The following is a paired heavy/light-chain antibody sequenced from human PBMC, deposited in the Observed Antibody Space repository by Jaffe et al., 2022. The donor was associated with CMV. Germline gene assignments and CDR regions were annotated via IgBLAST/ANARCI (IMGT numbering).Heavy chain of an antibody. CDR2: IYSGDST. Sequence: EVQLVESGGGLVQPGGSLTLSCAASGFIVSDSYMNWVRQAPGKGLEWVATIYSGDSTTYADSVKGRFTISRDSSKNTLYLQMNSLRAEDTAVYYCARRLTFGGQGTLVTVSS. V-gene: IGHV3-66*01. CDR3: ARRLTF. J-gene: IGHJ4*02. D-gene: IGHD1-20*01. CDR1: GFIVSDSY.
Light chain of an antibody. Sequence: DIQMTQSPSSLSASVGDRVTITCRTSQIINNFLNWYQQIPGKSPKLLIYSTSTLQSGVPSRFSGSGSGTVFTLTISTLQPEDFATYYCQQSYLTPYTFGQGTKLEI. CDR3: QQSYLTPYT. V-gene: IGKV1-39*01. CDR1: QIINNF. J-gene: IGKJ2*01. CDR2: STS.